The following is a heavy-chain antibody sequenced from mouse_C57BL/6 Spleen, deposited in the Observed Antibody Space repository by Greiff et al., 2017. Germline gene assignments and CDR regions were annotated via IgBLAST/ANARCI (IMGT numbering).Heavy chain of an antibody. V-gene: IGHV1-50*01. CDR1: GYTFTSYW. Sequence: VQLQQPGAELVKPGASVKLSCKASGYTFTSYWMQWVKQRPGQGLEWIGEIDPSDSYTNYNQKFKGKATLTVDTSSSTAYLQLSSLTSEDSAVYDWATAQATPGFAYWGQGTLVTVSA. CDR3: ATAQATPGFAY. J-gene: IGHJ3*01. D-gene: IGHD3-2*02. CDR2: IDPSDSYT.